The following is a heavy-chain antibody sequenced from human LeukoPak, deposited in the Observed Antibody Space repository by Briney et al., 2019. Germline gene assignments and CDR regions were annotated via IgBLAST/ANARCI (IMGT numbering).Heavy chain of an antibody. Sequence: ASVKVSCKASGYTFTSYYMHWVRQAPGQGLEWMGIINPSGGSTSYAQKFQGRVTMTRDMSTSTVYMELSSLRSEDTAVYYCARGPPYCSSTSCYSDAFDIWGQGTMVTVSS. CDR2: INPSGGST. D-gene: IGHD2-2*01. CDR1: GYTFTSYY. J-gene: IGHJ3*02. CDR3: ARGPPYCSSTSCYSDAFDI. V-gene: IGHV1-46*01.